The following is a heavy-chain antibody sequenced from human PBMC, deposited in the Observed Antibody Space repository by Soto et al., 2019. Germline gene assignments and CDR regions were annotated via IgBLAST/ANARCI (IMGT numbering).Heavy chain of an antibody. Sequence: GESLKISCKGSGYSFTSYWIGWVRQMPGKGLELMGIIYPGDSDTRYSPSFQGQVTISADKSISTAYLQWSSLKSSDTAMYYCATEPYSSTYYYGMAVWGQGTTGTVSS. V-gene: IGHV5-51*01. CDR3: ATEPYSSTYYYGMAV. CDR2: IYPGDSDT. J-gene: IGHJ6*02. D-gene: IGHD6-13*01. CDR1: GYSFTSYW.